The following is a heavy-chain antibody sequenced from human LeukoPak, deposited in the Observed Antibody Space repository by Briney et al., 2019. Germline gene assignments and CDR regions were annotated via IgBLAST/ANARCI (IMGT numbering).Heavy chain of an antibody. CDR3: TTRVPAAFDI. D-gene: IGHD3-10*01. J-gene: IGHJ3*02. CDR2: IRSKANSYAT. CDR1: GFTFSGSA. Sequence: PGGSLRLSCAASGFTFSGSAMHWVRQASGKGLEWVGRIRSKANSYATAYAASVKGRFTISRDDSKNTAYLQMNSLKTEDTAVYYCTTRVPAAFDIWGQGTMVTVSS. V-gene: IGHV3-73*01.